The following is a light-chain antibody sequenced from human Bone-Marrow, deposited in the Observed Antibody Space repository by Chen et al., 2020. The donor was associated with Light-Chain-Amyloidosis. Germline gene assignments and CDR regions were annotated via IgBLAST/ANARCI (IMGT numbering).Light chain of an antibody. CDR1: QSISGY. CDR2: AAS. CDR3: QQSFCTPRT. J-gene: IGKJ4*01. Sequence: DVQLTQSPSSLSASVGDRVTITCRASQSISGYLNWYQQQPGKAPNGLIYAASSLQSGLPSRFSGSGAGMDFTLTIISLHTEDCATYYCQQSFCTPRTFGGGT. V-gene: IGKV1-39*01.